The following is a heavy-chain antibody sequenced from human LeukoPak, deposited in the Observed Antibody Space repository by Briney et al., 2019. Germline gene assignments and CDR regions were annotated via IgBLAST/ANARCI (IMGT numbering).Heavy chain of an antibody. Sequence: ASVKVSFKASGGTFSSYAISWVRQAPGQGLEWMGGIIPIFGTANYAQKFQGRVTITADESTSTAYMELSSLRSEDTAVYYCARRTYCGGDCYSVGAFDIWGQGTMVTVSS. J-gene: IGHJ3*02. D-gene: IGHD2-21*02. CDR1: GGTFSSYA. CDR3: ARRTYCGGDCYSVGAFDI. V-gene: IGHV1-69*13. CDR2: IIPIFGTA.